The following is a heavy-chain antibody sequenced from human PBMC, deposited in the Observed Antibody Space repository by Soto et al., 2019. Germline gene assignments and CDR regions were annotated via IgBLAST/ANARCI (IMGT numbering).Heavy chain of an antibody. J-gene: IGHJ4*02. V-gene: IGHV4-39*01. D-gene: IGHD2-2*01. CDR3: ARHTSRGYSSSWFFDD. CDR1: GGSVGSSGHY. CDR2: SYYSAGS. Sequence: QLQLQESGPGLVKPSETLSLICNVSGGSVGSSGHYWGWIRQAPVKGLEWIVSSYYSAGSYYNPSLKTRVTTSMDASTNQFSLTMTSVTAADTAVYYCARHTSRGYSSSWFFDDWGQGTLVTVSS.